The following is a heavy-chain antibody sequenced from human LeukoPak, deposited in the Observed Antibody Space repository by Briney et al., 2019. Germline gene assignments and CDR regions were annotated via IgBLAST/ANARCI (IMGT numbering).Heavy chain of an antibody. CDR1: GFTFSSYS. V-gene: IGHV3-21*01. Sequence: GGSLRLSCAASGFTFSSYSMNWVRQAPGKGLEWVSSISSSSSYIYYADSVKGRFTISRDNAKNSLYLQMNSLRAEDTAVYYCARASGGEDMLDYWGQGTLVTVSS. J-gene: IGHJ4*02. CDR3: ARASGGEDMLDY. CDR2: ISSSSSYI. D-gene: IGHD2-21*01.